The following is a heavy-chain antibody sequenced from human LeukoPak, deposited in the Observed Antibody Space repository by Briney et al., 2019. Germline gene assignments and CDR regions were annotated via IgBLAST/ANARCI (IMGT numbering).Heavy chain of an antibody. CDR3: AREGVATTPGFSMDV. J-gene: IGHJ6*03. D-gene: IGHD5-12*01. V-gene: IGHV1-2*02. CDR1: GYTFTGYY. CDR2: INPNSGGT. Sequence: GASVKVSCKASGYTFTGYYMHWVRQAPGQGLEWMGWINPNSGGTNYAQKFQGRVTMTRDTSISTAYMELSRLTSDDTAVYYCAREGVATTPGFSMDVWGKGTTVTVSS.